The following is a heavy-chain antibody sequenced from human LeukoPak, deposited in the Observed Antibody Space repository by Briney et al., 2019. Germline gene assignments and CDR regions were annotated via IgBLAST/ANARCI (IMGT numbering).Heavy chain of an antibody. CDR1: GFTFSAYA. CDR2: ISYDETNS. D-gene: IGHD1-26*01. Sequence: GGSLRLSCTASGFTFSAYALHWVRQAPGKGLEGVAVISYDETNSYYAESVKGRFSISRDDSKNTLVLQMNSLTTEGTGVYYCARARTGSYYSTFEHWGPGTLVSVSS. CDR3: ARARTGSYYSTFEH. V-gene: IGHV3-30*04. J-gene: IGHJ1*01.